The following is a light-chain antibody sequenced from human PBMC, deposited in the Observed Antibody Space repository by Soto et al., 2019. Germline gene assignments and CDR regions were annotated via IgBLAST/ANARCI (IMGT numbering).Light chain of an antibody. V-gene: IGKV3-15*01. CDR3: HQYHMWPSWT. CDR2: GAS. J-gene: IGKJ1*01. CDR1: QGISTY. Sequence: MTQSPSSLSASLGDRFTITCRASQGISTYLNWYQHKPGQSPRVLFYGASIRATGVPDRFSGSGSGTEFVLTISGLQADDVAVYYCHQYHMWPSWTFGQGTKVDIK.